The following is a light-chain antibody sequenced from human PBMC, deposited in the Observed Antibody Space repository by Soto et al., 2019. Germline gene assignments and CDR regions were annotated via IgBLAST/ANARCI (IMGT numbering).Light chain of an antibody. Sequence: DIVMTQSPDSLAVSLGERATINCKSSQSVLSSSNNKNFLAWYQQKPGQSPKLLIYWASTRESGVPDRFSGSGSGTDFTITISSLQAEDVAVYYCQQYYSIPYTFGQGTKLEIK. CDR1: QSVLSSSNNKNF. CDR3: QQYYSIPYT. CDR2: WAS. J-gene: IGKJ2*01. V-gene: IGKV4-1*01.